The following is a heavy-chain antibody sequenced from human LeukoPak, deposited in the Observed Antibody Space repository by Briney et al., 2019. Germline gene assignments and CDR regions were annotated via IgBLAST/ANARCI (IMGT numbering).Heavy chain of an antibody. CDR2: ISWNSGSI. CDR3: AKAWPLSEYRAHYFDY. V-gene: IGHV3-9*01. J-gene: IGHJ4*02. D-gene: IGHD5-18*01. Sequence: GGTLRLSCIASGFTFDDYAMHWVRQAPGKGLEWVSGISWNSGSIGYADSVKGRFTISRDNAKNSLHLQMNSLRAEDTAVYYCAKAWPLSEYRAHYFDYWGQGTLVTVSS. CDR1: GFTFDDYA.